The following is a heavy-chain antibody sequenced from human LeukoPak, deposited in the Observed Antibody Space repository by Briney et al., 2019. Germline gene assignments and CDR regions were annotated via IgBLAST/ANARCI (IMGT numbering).Heavy chain of an antibody. CDR2: ISFDGKTQ. CDR1: GFTFSRYS. D-gene: IGHD1-1*01. J-gene: IGHJ4*02. Sequence: GGSLRLSCAASGFTFSRYSMHWVRQAPGKGLAWVAVISFDGKTQVYGDSVKGRFTISRDNAKNSLSLQMNSLRAEDTAVYFCAKSRSGSANWALQIFDNWGQGTLVTVSS. V-gene: IGHV3-30*18. CDR3: AKSRSGSANWALQIFDN.